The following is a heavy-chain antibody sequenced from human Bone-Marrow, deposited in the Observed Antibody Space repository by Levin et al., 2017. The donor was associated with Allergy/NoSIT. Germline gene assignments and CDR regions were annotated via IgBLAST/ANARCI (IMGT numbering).Heavy chain of an antibody. D-gene: IGHD1/OR15-1a*01. CDR3: SSAPNRNYFDH. Sequence: PSETLSLTCTVSSGFISNHYWSWIRQPPGKEMEWIGHISNSGSTSYNPSLKSRVTISLDTSKNQFSLTLTSVSAADTAVYYCSSAPNRNYFDHWGQGTLATVSS. V-gene: IGHV4-59*11. CDR1: SGFISNHY. J-gene: IGHJ4*02. CDR2: ISNSGST.